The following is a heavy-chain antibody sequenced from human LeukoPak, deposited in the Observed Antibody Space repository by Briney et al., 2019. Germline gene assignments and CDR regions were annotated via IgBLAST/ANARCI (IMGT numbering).Heavy chain of an antibody. V-gene: IGHV4-4*02. CDR2: IYRNGRT. CDR1: GGSISSNKW. Sequence: PSGTLSLTCAVSGGSISSNKWWSWVRQSPGKGLQWIGEIYRNGRTNYSPALESRVTISVDKSKNQFSLNLTSVTAADTAVYYCAVLTLTPNYFDPWGQGILVTVSS. D-gene: IGHD3-9*01. CDR3: AVLTLTPNYFDP. J-gene: IGHJ5*02.